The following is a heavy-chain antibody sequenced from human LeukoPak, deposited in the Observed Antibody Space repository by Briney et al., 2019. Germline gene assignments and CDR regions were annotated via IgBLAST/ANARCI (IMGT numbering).Heavy chain of an antibody. V-gene: IGHV3-30*18. CDR3: AKAFGELVLDALDI. CDR1: GFTFSSYG. D-gene: IGHD3-10*01. J-gene: IGHJ3*02. CDR2: ISYDGSNK. Sequence: GGSLRLSCAATGFTFSSYGMHRVRQAPGPGQDLVAVISYDGSNKYYADSVKGRFTISRDNSKNTLYLQMNSLRAEDTAVYYCAKAFGELVLDALDIWGQGTMVTVSS.